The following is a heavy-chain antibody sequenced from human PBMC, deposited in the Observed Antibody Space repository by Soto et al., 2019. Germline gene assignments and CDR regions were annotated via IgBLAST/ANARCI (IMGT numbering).Heavy chain of an antibody. V-gene: IGHV4-30-4*01. CDR2: ISYSGST. CDR3: AREVNNYYGMDV. J-gene: IGHJ6*02. Sequence: QVQLQESGPGLVEPSQTLSLTCSISGASISSDDYYWSWFRQPPGKGLEWIGYISYSGSTYYNPSLKSRITISVDTSKNQFSLILSSVTAADTAGFYCAREVNNYYGMDVWGQGTTVTVSS. CDR1: GASISSDDYY.